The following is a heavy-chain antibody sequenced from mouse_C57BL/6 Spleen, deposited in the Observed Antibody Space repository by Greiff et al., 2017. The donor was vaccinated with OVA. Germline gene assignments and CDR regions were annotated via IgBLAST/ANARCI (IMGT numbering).Heavy chain of an antibody. J-gene: IGHJ3*01. V-gene: IGHV1-61*01. D-gene: IGHD1-1*01. CDR2: IYPSDSET. Sequence: QVQLKQPGAELVRPGSSVKLSCKASGYTFTSYWMDWVKQRPGQGLEWIGNIYPSDSETHYNQKFKDKATLTVDKSSSTAYMQLSSLTSEDSAVYYCARGDYGSSSGFAYWGQGTLVTVSA. CDR3: ARGDYGSSSGFAY. CDR1: GYTFTSYW.